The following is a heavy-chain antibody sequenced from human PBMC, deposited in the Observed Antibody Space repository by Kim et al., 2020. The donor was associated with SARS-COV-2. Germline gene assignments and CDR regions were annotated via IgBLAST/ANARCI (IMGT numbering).Heavy chain of an antibody. Sequence: FTISRDNSKNTLYLQMNSLRDEDTAVYYCAKDLKMGHGSGWYYYYHGMDVWGQGTTVTVSS. J-gene: IGHJ6*02. CDR3: AKDLKMGHGSGWYYYYHGMDV. V-gene: IGHV3-30*02. D-gene: IGHD6-19*01.